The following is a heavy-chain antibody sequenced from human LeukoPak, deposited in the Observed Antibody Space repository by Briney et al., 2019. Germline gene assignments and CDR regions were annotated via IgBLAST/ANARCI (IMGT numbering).Heavy chain of an antibody. V-gene: IGHV3-23*01. Sequence: PGGSLRLSCTTSGFTFSSYAMNWVHQAPGKGLEWVSAISGGGDSTYYVDSVKGRFTISRDNSKNTLYLQMSSLRAEDTALYYCAKAFSGTCYSNLHHWGQGTLVTVSS. CDR3: AKAFSGTCYSNLHH. J-gene: IGHJ1*01. D-gene: IGHD2-15*01. CDR1: GFTFSSYA. CDR2: ISGGGDST.